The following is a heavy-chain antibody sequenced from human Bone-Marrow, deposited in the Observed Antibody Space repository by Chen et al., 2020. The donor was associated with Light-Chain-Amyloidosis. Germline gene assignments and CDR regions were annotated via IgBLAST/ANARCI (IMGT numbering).Heavy chain of an antibody. J-gene: IGHJ4*02. CDR2: ISSSGSTI. CDR1: GFTFSSYE. Sequence: EVQLVASGGGLVQPGGSLRLSCAASGFTFSSYEMNWVRQAPGKGLEWVSYISSSGSTIYYADSVKGRFTISRDNAKNSLYLQMSRLRVEDTAMYYCAQLYSYGRPFNHWGQGTLVSVSS. CDR3: AQLYSYGRPFNH. V-gene: IGHV3-48*03. D-gene: IGHD5-18*01.